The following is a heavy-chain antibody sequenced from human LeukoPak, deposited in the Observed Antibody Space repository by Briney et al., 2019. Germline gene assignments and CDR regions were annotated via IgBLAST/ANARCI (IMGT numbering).Heavy chain of an antibody. CDR2: SSYSGST. Sequence: ASETLSLTCSVSGVSVSSGSYYWSWIRQPPGKGLEWIGYSSYSGSTSYNPSLKSRVTIAVDTSKNQFSLRLRSVTAADTAVYYCARAVGKVDSSGWYDYWGQGTLVTVSS. D-gene: IGHD6-19*01. J-gene: IGHJ4*02. CDR1: GVSVSSGSYY. CDR3: ARAVGKVDSSGWYDY. V-gene: IGHV4-61*01.